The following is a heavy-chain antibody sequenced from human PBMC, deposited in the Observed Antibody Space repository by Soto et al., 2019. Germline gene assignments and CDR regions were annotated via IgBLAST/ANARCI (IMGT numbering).Heavy chain of an antibody. J-gene: IGHJ3*02. D-gene: IGHD4-17*01. CDR1: GDIFSNHV. CDR2: IIPMFGTP. Sequence: QVQLMQSGTEMRKPGSSVKVSCKASGDIFSNHVISWIRQAPGQGLQWMGGIIPMFGTPNYAPKFQGRLSITTEESTSTTYRDLSRLRSEDPAVYYCARGHYGDYLKDAVEIWGQGTVVIVSS. CDR3: ARGHYGDYLKDAVEI. V-gene: IGHV1-69*05.